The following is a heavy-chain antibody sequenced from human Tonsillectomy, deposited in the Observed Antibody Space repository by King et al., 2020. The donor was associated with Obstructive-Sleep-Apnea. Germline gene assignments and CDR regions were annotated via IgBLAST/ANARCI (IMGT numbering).Heavy chain of an antibody. J-gene: IGHJ4*02. V-gene: IGHV3-30*02. CDR1: GFTFSSYG. D-gene: IGHD4-23*01. Sequence: VQLVESGGGVVQPGRSLRLSCAASGFTFSSYGMHWVRQAPGKGLEWVAFIRYDASNKYYADSVKGRFTISRDNSKNTLYLQMNSLRAEDTAVYYCAKDSADYVGGTLDYGGQGTLVTVSS. CDR2: IRYDASNK. CDR3: AKDSADYVGGTLDY.